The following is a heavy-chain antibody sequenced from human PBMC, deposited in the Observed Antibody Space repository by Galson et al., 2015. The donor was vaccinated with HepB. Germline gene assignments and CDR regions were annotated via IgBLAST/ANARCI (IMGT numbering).Heavy chain of an antibody. D-gene: IGHD5-24*01. J-gene: IGHJ4*02. V-gene: IGHV4-34*01. CDR3: ARVTVATRYFDY. CDR1: GGSFSGYY. CDR2: INHSGST. Sequence: SETLSLTCAVYGGSFSGYYWSWIRQPPGKGLEWIGEINHSGSTNYNPSLKSRVTISVDTSKNQFPLKLSSVTAADTAVYYCARVTVATRYFDYWGQGTLVTVSS.